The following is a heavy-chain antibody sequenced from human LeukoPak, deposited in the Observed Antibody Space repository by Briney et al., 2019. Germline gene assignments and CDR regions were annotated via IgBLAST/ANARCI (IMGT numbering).Heavy chain of an antibody. CDR3: ARDRGRDGYIFDY. V-gene: IGHV1-2*02. Sequence: ASVKVSCKASGYTFTGYYMHWVRQAPGQGLEWMGWINPNSGGTNYAQKFQGRVTMTRDTSISTAYMELSRLRSDGTAVYYCARDRGRDGYIFDYWGQGTLVTVSS. D-gene: IGHD5-24*01. CDR1: GYTFTGYY. CDR2: INPNSGGT. J-gene: IGHJ4*02.